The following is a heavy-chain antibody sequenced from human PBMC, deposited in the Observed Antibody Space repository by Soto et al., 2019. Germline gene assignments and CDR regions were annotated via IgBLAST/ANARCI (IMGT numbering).Heavy chain of an antibody. V-gene: IGHV4-30-4*01. CDR2: IYYSGST. J-gene: IGHJ3*02. Sequence: SETLSLTCTVSGGSISSGDYYWSWIRQPPGKGLEWIGYIYYSGSTYYNPSLKSRVTISVDTSKNQFSLKLSSVTAADTAVYYCARDYRPEDAFDIWGQGTMVTVSS. CDR3: ARDYRPEDAFDI. CDR1: GGSISSGDYY.